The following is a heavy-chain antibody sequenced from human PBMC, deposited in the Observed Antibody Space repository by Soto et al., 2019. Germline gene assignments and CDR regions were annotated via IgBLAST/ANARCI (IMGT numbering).Heavy chain of an antibody. J-gene: IGHJ6*02. V-gene: IGHV3-23*01. CDR2: ISGGTT. CDR1: GSTFSRDV. CDR3: ATRDWVTSGSSHFYGTDV. D-gene: IGHD1-26*01. Sequence: EVQLLESGGGLVQPGGSLRLSCVASGSTFSRDVMSWVRQAPGKGLEWVSGISGGTTYYADSVQGRFTISSDDFKNTQFLEVNSLRVEDTAVYRCATRDWVTSGSSHFYGTDVWGQGTTVTVSS.